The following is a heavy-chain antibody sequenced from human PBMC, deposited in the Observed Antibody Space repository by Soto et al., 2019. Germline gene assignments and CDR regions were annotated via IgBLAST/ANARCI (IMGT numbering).Heavy chain of an antibody. Sequence: QVQLVQSGAEVKKPGASVKVSCKASGYTFTSYGISWVRQAPGQGLEWMGWISAYSGSTNYAQKLQGRVTMTTDTPTSTAYMELRNLRSDDTAVYYCARSIAAAVDFDYWGQGTLVTVSS. D-gene: IGHD6-13*01. CDR3: ARSIAAAVDFDY. V-gene: IGHV1-18*01. J-gene: IGHJ4*02. CDR1: GYTFTSYG. CDR2: ISAYSGST.